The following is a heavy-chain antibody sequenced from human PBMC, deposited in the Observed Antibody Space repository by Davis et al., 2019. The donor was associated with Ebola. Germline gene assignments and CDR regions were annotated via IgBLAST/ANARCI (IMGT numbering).Heavy chain of an antibody. CDR2: ISGSGGST. J-gene: IGHJ6*02. D-gene: IGHD3-9*01. CDR1: VITFSSYA. V-gene: IGHV3-23*01. CDR3: ARERNFDWFSGMGV. Sequence: GESLKISCTDSVITFSSYAMTWVRQAPGKGLEWVSAISGSGGSTYYADSVKGRFTISRDNSKKTLYLQMNSLRAEDTAVYYCARERNFDWFSGMGVWGQGTTVTVSS.